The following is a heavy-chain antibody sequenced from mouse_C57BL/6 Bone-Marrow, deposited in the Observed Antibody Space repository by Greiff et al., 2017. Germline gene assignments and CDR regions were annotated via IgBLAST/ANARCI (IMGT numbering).Heavy chain of an antibody. V-gene: IGHV14-1*01. D-gene: IGHD2-14*01. CDR2: IDPEDGDT. J-gene: IGHJ4*01. CDR1: GFNIKDYY. CDR3: TTIGDNSPSYAMDY. Sequence: EVKLQESGAELVRPGASVKLSCTASGFNIKDYYMHWVKQRPEQGLEWIGRIDPEDGDTDYAPKFQGKANMTAETSSNTAYLQLSSLTSEDTAVYYCTTIGDNSPSYAMDYWGQGTSVTVSS.